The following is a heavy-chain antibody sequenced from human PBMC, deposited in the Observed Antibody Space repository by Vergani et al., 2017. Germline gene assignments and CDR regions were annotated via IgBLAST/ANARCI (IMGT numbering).Heavy chain of an antibody. CDR1: GFTFSSYA. V-gene: IGHV3-30-3*01. CDR2: ISYDGSNK. CDR3: AGIAARPY. Sequence: QVQLVESGGGVVQPGRSLRLSCAASGFTFSSYAMHWVRQAPGKGPEWVAVISYDGSNKYYADSVKGRFTISRDNSKNTLYLQMNSLRAEDTAVYYCAGIAARPYWGQGTLVTVSS. J-gene: IGHJ4*02. D-gene: IGHD6-6*01.